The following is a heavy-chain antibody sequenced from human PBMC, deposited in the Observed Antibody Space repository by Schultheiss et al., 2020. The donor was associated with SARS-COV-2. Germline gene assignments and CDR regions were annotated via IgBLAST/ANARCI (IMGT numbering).Heavy chain of an antibody. J-gene: IGHJ4*02. CDR3: ARPGTAMALES. V-gene: IGHV4-31*01. D-gene: IGHD5-18*01. CDR2: IYYSGST. CDR1: GGSISSGGYY. Sequence: SETLSLTCTVSGGSISSGGYYWSWIRQHPGKGLEWIGYIYYSGSTYYNPSLKSLVTISVDTSKNQFSLKLSSVTAADTAVYYCARPGTAMALESWGQGTLVTVYS.